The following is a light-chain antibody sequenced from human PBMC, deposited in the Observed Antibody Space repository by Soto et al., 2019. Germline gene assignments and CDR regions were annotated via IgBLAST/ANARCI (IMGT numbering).Light chain of an antibody. CDR1: QSVSSN. J-gene: IGKJ1*01. CDR3: QQYNNWPQT. CDR2: GAS. V-gene: IGKV3-15*01. Sequence: EIVMTQSPATLSVSPGERATLCCRASQSVSSNLAWYQQKPGQAPRLLIYGASTRATGIPARFSGSGSGTEFTLTISSLQSEDFAVYYGQQYNNWPQTFGQGTKVEIK.